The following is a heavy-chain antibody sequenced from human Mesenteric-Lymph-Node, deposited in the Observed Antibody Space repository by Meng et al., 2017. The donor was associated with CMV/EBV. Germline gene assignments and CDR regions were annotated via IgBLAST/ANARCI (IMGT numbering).Heavy chain of an antibody. Sequence: SETLSLTCTVSGGSISSSSYYWGWIRQPPGKGLEWIGSIYYSGSTYYNPSLKSRVTISVDTSKNQFSLKLSSVTAADTAVYYCARGIKYQLLYYGMDVWGQGTTVTVSS. CDR2: IYYSGST. D-gene: IGHD2-2*01. CDR1: GGSISSSSYY. V-gene: IGHV4-39*07. CDR3: ARGIKYQLLYYGMDV. J-gene: IGHJ6*02.